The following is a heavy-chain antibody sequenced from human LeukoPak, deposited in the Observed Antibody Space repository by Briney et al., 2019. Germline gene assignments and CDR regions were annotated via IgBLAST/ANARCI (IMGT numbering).Heavy chain of an antibody. Sequence: ASVKVSCKVSGYTLTELSMHWVRQAPGKGLEWMGGFDPEDGETIYARKFQGRVTMTEDTSTDTAYMELSSLRSEDTAVYYCATGWYSGRQFDYWGQGTLVTVSS. CDR3: ATGWYSGRQFDY. D-gene: IGHD1-26*01. V-gene: IGHV1-24*01. CDR2: FDPEDGET. CDR1: GYTLTELS. J-gene: IGHJ4*02.